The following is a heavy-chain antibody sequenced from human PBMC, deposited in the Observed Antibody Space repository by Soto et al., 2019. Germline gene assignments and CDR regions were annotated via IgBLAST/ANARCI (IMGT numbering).Heavy chain of an antibody. Sequence: QVQLQQWGAGLLKPSETLSLTCAVYGGSFSGYYWSWIRQPPGKGLEWIGEINHSGSTNYNPSLKSRVTKLVDTSKNQFSLKLSSVTAADTAVYYCARGLTTYYYDSSGYYRKKINYYFDYWGQGTLVTVSS. V-gene: IGHV4-34*01. CDR2: INHSGST. J-gene: IGHJ4*02. CDR1: GGSFSGYY. CDR3: ARGLTTYYYDSSGYYRKKINYYFDY. D-gene: IGHD3-22*01.